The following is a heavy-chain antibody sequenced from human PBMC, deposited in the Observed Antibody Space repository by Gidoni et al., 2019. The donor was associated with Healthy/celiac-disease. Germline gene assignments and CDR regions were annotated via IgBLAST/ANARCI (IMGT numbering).Heavy chain of an antibody. V-gene: IGHV3-7*01. Sequence: EVQLVESGGGLVQPGGSLRLSCAASGFTFSRYWMSWVRQAPGKGLEWVANIKQDGSEKYYVDSVKGRFTISRDNAKNSLYLQMNSLRAEDTAVYYCARVPIYSYGYGMDVWGQGTTVTVSS. CDR3: ARVPIYSYGYGMDV. CDR2: IKQDGSEK. J-gene: IGHJ6*02. CDR1: GFTFSRYW. D-gene: IGHD5-18*01.